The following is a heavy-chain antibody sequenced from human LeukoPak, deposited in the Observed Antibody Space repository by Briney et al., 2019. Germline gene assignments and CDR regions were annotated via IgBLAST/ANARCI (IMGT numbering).Heavy chain of an antibody. Sequence: GGSLRLSCVASGFTFSIYSMTWVRQAPGRGLEWVSVIYSGGGTQYADSMEGRFTISRDNSKNTLYLQMNSLRAEDTAVYYCATSPGCNGPTNFWGQGTLVTVSS. CDR3: ATSPGCNGPTNF. J-gene: IGHJ4*02. CDR1: GFTFSIYS. V-gene: IGHV3-66*01. D-gene: IGHD4/OR15-4a*01. CDR2: IYSGGGT.